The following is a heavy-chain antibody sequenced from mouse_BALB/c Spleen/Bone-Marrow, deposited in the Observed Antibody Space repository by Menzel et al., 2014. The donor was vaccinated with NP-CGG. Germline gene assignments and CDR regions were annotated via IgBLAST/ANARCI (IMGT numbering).Heavy chain of an antibody. CDR3: ARGRQLGLRSFAY. J-gene: IGHJ3*01. Sequence: QVQLQQSGPELVRPGVSVKISCKGSGYTFTDYAMHWVKRSHAKSLEWIGVISTYSGNTNYNQKFKGKATMTVDKSSSTAYMELARLTSEDSAIYYCARGRQLGLRSFAYWGQGTLVTVSA. CDR1: GYTFTDYA. CDR2: ISTYSGNT. D-gene: IGHD3-2*01. V-gene: IGHV1-67*01.